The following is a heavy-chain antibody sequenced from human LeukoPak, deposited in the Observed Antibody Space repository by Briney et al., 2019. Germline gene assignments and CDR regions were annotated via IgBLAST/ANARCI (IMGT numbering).Heavy chain of an antibody. V-gene: IGHV4-34*01. Sequence: SETLSLTCAVYGGSFSGYYWSWIRQPPGKGLEWIGEINHSGSTNYNPSLKSRVTISVDTSKNQFSLKLSSVTAADTAVYYCARDDWGSGVFDIWGQGTMVTVSS. CDR1: GGSFSGYY. CDR3: ARDDWGSGVFDI. J-gene: IGHJ3*02. CDR2: INHSGST. D-gene: IGHD7-27*01.